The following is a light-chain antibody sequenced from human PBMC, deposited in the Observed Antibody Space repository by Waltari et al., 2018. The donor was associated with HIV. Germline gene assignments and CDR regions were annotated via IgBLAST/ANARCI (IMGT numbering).Light chain of an antibody. CDR2: RAT. CDR3: HQYSNYLGS. V-gene: IGKV1-5*03. Sequence: DIHMTQSPPTLTASIGDRVNITCRASQTVGDWLAWYQQKPGEAPTLLIDRATTVENGVPSRFSGSASGTDFTLAIDSLHPDDFATYYCHQYSNYLGSFGQGTRVQLK. J-gene: IGKJ1*01. CDR1: QTVGDW.